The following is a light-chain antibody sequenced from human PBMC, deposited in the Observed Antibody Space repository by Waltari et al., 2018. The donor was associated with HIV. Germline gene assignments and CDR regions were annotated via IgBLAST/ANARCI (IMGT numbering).Light chain of an antibody. CDR1: QSVLHTSNNKNF. V-gene: IGKV4-1*01. Sequence: DIVMTQSPDSLAVSLGARATINCKSSQSVLHTSNNKNFLAWYQQKSGQAPKLLIYWAPTRESGVPARFSGSGSGTNFTLTINSLQSEDVAVYYCQQYHVTPPTFGQGT. CDR3: QQYHVTPPT. J-gene: IGKJ1*01. CDR2: WAP.